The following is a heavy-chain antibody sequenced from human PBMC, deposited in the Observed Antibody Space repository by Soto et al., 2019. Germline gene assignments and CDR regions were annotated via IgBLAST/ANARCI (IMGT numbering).Heavy chain of an antibody. V-gene: IGHV1-69*13. J-gene: IGHJ5*02. CDR1: GGTFSSYA. CDR2: IIPIFGTA. Sequence: ASVKVSCKASGGTFSSYAISWVRQAPGQGLEWMGGIIPIFGTANYAQKFQGRVTITADESTSTAYMELSSLGSEDTAVYYCARDITPSIAAAGRNWFDPWGQGTLVTVSS. CDR3: ARDITPSIAAAGRNWFDP. D-gene: IGHD6-13*01.